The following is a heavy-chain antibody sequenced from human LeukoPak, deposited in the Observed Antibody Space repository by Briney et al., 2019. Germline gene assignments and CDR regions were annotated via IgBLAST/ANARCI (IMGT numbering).Heavy chain of an antibody. D-gene: IGHD6-19*01. CDR2: INHGGST. Sequence: SETLSLTCAVYGESFSGYYWNWIRQPPGKGLEWIGEINHGGSTNYSPSLKSRVTISVDTSKNQFSLKLSSVTAADTAVYYCARGEVVAGAYYFFYYMDVWGKGTTVTVSS. CDR3: ARGEVVAGAYYFFYYMDV. CDR1: GESFSGYY. V-gene: IGHV4-34*01. J-gene: IGHJ6*03.